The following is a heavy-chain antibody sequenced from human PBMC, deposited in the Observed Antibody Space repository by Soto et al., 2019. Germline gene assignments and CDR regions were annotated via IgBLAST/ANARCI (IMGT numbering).Heavy chain of an antibody. CDR1: GFTVSSNY. Sequence: GSLRLSCAASGFTVSSNYMSWGRRAPGKGLEWGSVIYSGGSTYYADSVNGRSTISRDNSKNTLYLQMNSLRAEDTAVYYCARGYCSSTSCYWYYYYGMDVWGQGTTVTVSS. CDR2: IYSGGST. V-gene: IGHV3-53*01. J-gene: IGHJ6*02. CDR3: ARGYCSSTSCYWYYYYGMDV. D-gene: IGHD2-2*01.